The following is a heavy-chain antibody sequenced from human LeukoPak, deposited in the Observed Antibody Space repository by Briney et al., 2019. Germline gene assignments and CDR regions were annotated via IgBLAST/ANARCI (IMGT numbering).Heavy chain of an antibody. CDR1: GGSISSYY. CDR2: IDYSGNT. Sequence: SETLSLTCTVSGGSISSYYCSWIRQPPGKGLEWIGYIDYSGNTKYNPSLQSRVTISVDTSKNQFSLQLGSVTAADTAVYYCARGGEDYYGSGSYQSWFDPWGQGTLVTVSS. J-gene: IGHJ5*02. V-gene: IGHV4-59*01. D-gene: IGHD3-10*01. CDR3: ARGGEDYYGSGSYQSWFDP.